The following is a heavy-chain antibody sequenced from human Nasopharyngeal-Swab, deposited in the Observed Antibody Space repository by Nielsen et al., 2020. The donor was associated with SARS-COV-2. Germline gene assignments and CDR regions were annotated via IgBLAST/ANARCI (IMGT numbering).Heavy chain of an antibody. CDR3: EKRQLLPTGAFDI. Sequence: GESLKISCAASGFTFSSYAMSWVRQAPGKGLEWVSAISGSGGSTYYADSVKGRFTISRDNSKNTLYLQMNSLRAEDTAVYYCEKRQLLPTGAFDIWGQGTMVTVSS. V-gene: IGHV3-23*01. CDR1: GFTFSSYA. CDR2: ISGSGGST. D-gene: IGHD2-2*01. J-gene: IGHJ3*02.